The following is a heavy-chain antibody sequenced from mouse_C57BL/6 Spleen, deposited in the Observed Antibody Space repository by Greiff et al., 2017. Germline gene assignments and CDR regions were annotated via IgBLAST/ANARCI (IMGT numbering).Heavy chain of an antibody. V-gene: IGHV14-2*01. CDR3: AAPPGRAYYFDY. CDR2: IDPEDGET. Sequence: DVKLVESGAELVKPGASVKLSCTASGFNIKDYYMHWVKQRTEQGLEWIGRIDPEDGETKYAPKFQGKATITADTSSNTAYLQLSSLTSEDTAVYYCAAPPGRAYYFDYWGQGTTLTVSS. D-gene: IGHD3-1*01. J-gene: IGHJ2*01. CDR1: GFNIKDYY.